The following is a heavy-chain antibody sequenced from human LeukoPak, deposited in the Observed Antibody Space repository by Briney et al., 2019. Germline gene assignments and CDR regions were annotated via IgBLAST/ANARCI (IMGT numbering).Heavy chain of an antibody. CDR3: ARDSSDTADAFDI. J-gene: IGHJ3*02. CDR2: IYTSGST. D-gene: IGHD5-18*01. CDR1: GGSISSYY. V-gene: IGHV4-4*07. Sequence: PSETLSLTCTVSGGSISSYYWSWIRQPAGKGLEWIGRIYTSGSTNYNPSLKSGVNMSVDTSKTHSSLKLSSVTAADTAVYYCARDSSDTADAFDIWGQGTMVTVS.